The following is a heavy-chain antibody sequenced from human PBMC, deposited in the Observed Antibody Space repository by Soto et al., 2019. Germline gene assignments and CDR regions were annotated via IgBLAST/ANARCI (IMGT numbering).Heavy chain of an antibody. D-gene: IGHD6-13*01. Sequence: EVQLLESGGGLVQPGGSLRLSCAASGFTFSSYAMSWVRQAPGKGLEWVSAISGSGGSTYYADSVKGRFTISRDNSKNKLYLQMNSLRAEDTAVYYCAKGSSISGIAAAGNDYWGQGTLVTVSS. CDR2: ISGSGGST. J-gene: IGHJ4*02. V-gene: IGHV3-23*01. CDR3: AKGSSISGIAAAGNDY. CDR1: GFTFSSYA.